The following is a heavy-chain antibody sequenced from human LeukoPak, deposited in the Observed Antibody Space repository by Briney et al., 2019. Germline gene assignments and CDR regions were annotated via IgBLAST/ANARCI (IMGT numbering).Heavy chain of an antibody. CDR2: MYPNSGNT. V-gene: IGHV1-8*01. CDR1: GYTFTSYD. D-gene: IGHD6-6*01. J-gene: IGHJ5*02. CDR3: ARGRSIAARHWFDP. Sequence: ASVKVSCKSSGYTFTSYDINWVRQATGQGLEWMGWMYPNSGNTGYAQKFQGRVTMTRNTSNSTAYMELSSLRSEDTAVYYCARGRSIAARHWFDPWGQGTLVTVSS.